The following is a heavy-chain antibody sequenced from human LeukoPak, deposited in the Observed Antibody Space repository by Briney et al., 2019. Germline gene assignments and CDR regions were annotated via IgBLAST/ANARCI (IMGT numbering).Heavy chain of an antibody. D-gene: IGHD2-15*01. Sequence: GGSLRLSCAASGFTFSSYWMHWVRQAPGKGLVWVSRINGDGSRTGYADSVKGRFTIARDNAKNTLSLQVNSVRAEDTAVYYCARDSGYCSGGTCNHFDYWGQGTLVSVSA. V-gene: IGHV3-74*01. CDR2: INGDGSRT. CDR3: ARDSGYCSGGTCNHFDY. J-gene: IGHJ4*02. CDR1: GFTFSSYW.